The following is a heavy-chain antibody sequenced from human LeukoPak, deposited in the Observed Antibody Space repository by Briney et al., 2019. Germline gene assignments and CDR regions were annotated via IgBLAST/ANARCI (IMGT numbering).Heavy chain of an antibody. CDR2: ISAYNGNT. CDR1: GYTLTSYG. D-gene: IGHD3-3*01. Sequence: ASVKVSCKASGYTLTSYGISWVRQAPGQGLEWMGWISAYNGNTNYAQKLQGRVTMTTDTSTSTAYMELRSLRSDDTAVYYCARGPRNDFWSGYPYYYYYGMDVWGQGTTVTVSS. J-gene: IGHJ6*02. V-gene: IGHV1-18*01. CDR3: ARGPRNDFWSGYPYYYYYGMDV.